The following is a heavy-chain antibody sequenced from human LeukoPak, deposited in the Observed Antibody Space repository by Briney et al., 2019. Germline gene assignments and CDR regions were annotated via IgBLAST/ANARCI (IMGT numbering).Heavy chain of an antibody. CDR1: GGSISSKY. V-gene: IGHV4-59*12. J-gene: IGHJ3*02. D-gene: IGHD3-22*01. CDR2: IYSSGST. CDR3: VRGYYYDSSGYWVRAFDI. Sequence: SETLSPTCTVSGGSISSKYWNWIRQPPGKGLEWIGYIYSSGSTNYNPSLKSRVTIAVDTSKNQFSLKLSSVTAADTAVYYCVRGYYYDSSGYWVRAFDIWGQGTMVTVSS.